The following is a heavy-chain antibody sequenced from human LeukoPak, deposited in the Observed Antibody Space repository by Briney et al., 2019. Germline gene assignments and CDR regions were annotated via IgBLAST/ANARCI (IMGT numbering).Heavy chain of an antibody. CDR3: ARDAITSPSTPDDAFDI. D-gene: IGHD1-20*01. J-gene: IGHJ3*02. V-gene: IGHV1-69*01. CDR1: GGTFSSYA. CDR2: IIPIFGTA. Sequence: SVKVSCKASGGTFSSYANSWVRQAPGQGLEWMGGIIPIFGTANYAQKFQGRVMITADESTSTAYMELSSLRSEDTAVYYCARDAITSPSTPDDAFDIWGQGTMVTVSS.